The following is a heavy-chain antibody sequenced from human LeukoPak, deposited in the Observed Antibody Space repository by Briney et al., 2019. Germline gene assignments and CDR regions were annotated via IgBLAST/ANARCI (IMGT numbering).Heavy chain of an antibody. CDR1: GGSISSGSYY. J-gene: IGHJ4*02. D-gene: IGHD4-17*01. V-gene: IGHV4-61*02. CDR3: AREIYGDYGAFDY. CDR2: IYTSGST. Sequence: SETLSLTCTVSGGSISSGSYYWSWIRQPAGKGLEWIGRIYTSGSTNYNPSLKSRVTISVDTSKNQFSLKLSSVTAADTAVYYCAREIYGDYGAFDYWGQRTLVTVSS.